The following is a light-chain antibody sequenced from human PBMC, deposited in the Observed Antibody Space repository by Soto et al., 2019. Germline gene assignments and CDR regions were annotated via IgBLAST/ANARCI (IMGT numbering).Light chain of an antibody. CDR3: ISYTSDDVRYV. CDR1: NSDVGIYDF. V-gene: IGLV2-14*01. J-gene: IGLJ1*01. CDR2: EVS. Sequence: QSALTQNASVSGTPGQSITISCTGSNSDVGIYDFVSWYQHHPGRAPKLIVSEVSHRPSGVSNRFAGSKSGNTASLTISGLQSEDEADYYCISYTSDDVRYVFGTGTKLTVL.